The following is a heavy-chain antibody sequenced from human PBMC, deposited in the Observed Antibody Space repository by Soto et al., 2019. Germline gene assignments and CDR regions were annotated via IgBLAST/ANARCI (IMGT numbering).Heavy chain of an antibody. Sequence: PXETLSLTCAVSGYSISSGYYWCWIRQPPGKGLEWIGSIYHSGSTYYNPSLKSRVTISVDTSKNQFSLKLSSVTAADTAVYYCASRGLATNAFDIWGQGTMVTVS. J-gene: IGHJ3*02. CDR3: ASRGLATNAFDI. CDR1: GYSISSGYY. D-gene: IGHD5-12*01. CDR2: IYHSGST. V-gene: IGHV4-38-2*01.